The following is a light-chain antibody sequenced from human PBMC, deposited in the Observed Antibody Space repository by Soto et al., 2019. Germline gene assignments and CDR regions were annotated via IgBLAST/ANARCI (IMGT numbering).Light chain of an antibody. CDR1: QSVSNNY. Sequence: EILWTQSPGTLSLSPGERATRSRRASQSVSNNYLAWYQQKPGQDPRLLIYGASNRATGIQDRFSGSGSGTDFTLTISRLEPEDFAVYYCPQYDRPLTLGGWTKVDIK. J-gene: IGKJ4*01. CDR3: PQYDRPLT. V-gene: IGKV3-20*01. CDR2: GAS.